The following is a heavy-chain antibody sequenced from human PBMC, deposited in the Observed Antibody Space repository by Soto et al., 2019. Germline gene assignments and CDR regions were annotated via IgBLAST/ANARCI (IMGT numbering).Heavy chain of an antibody. Sequence: QLQLQESGSGLVKPSQTLSLTCAVSGGSISSGGYSWSWIRQPPGKGLEWIGYIYHSGSTYYNPSLKSRVTISVDRSKNQFSLKLSSVTAADTGVYYCARVHCSGGSCYSGWFDPWGQGTLVTVSS. J-gene: IGHJ5*02. CDR3: ARVHCSGGSCYSGWFDP. D-gene: IGHD2-15*01. V-gene: IGHV4-30-2*01. CDR1: GGSISSGGYS. CDR2: IYHSGST.